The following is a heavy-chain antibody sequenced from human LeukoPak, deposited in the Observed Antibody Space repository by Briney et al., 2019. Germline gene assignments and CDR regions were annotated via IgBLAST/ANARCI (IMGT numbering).Heavy chain of an antibody. Sequence: GGSLRLSCAASGFTFSNYAMSWVRQAPGKGLEWVSAIGSSGGPTYYANPVKGRFTISRDNSKNALYLHMNSLSAEDTAVYYCAKDIDNGDYVVYWGQGTLVTVSS. CDR3: AKDIDNGDYVVY. V-gene: IGHV3-23*01. D-gene: IGHD4-17*01. CDR1: GFTFSNYA. J-gene: IGHJ4*02. CDR2: IGSSGGPT.